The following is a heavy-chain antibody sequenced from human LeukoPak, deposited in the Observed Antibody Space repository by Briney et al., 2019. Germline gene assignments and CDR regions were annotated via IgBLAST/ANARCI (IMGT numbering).Heavy chain of an antibody. D-gene: IGHD6-19*01. CDR1: GFTFDDYA. J-gene: IGHJ6*02. CDR3: ARGNRDSSGFYFYYGMDV. V-gene: IGHV3-9*01. CDR2: ISWDSRNI. Sequence: GGSLRLSCAASGFTFDDYAMFWVRQAPGKGLEWVSGISWDSRNIGYAASVKGRFTTSRDNGKNSLYLQMNSLRPDDTALYYCARGNRDSSGFYFYYGMDVWGPGSTVTVSS.